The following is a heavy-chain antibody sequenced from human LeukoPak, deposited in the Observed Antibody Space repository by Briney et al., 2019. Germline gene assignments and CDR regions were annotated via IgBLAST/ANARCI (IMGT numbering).Heavy chain of an antibody. J-gene: IGHJ4*02. D-gene: IGHD6-13*01. CDR2: ISYDGSNK. V-gene: IGHV3-30*04. Sequence: PGGSLRLSCAASGFTFSSYAMHWVRQAPGKGLEWVAVISYDGSNKYYADSVKGRFTISRDNSKNTLYLQMNSLRAEDTAVYYCARGGWLAAAGTGQGVPFDYWGQGTLVTVSS. CDR3: ARGGWLAAAGTGQGVPFDY. CDR1: GFTFSSYA.